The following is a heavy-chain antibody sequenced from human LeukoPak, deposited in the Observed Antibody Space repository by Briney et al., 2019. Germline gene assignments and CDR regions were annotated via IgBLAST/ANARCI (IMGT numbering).Heavy chain of an antibody. Sequence: SETLSLTCAISGDSVSSNSASWSWIRQSPSRGLEWLGRTYYRSKWYNDYALSVKSRITINPDTSKNQFSLQLNSVTPGDTAVYYCVRYSYDGSTSNYFDYWGQGTLSPSPQ. CDR3: VRYSYDGSTSNYFDY. CDR1: GDSVSSNSAS. V-gene: IGHV6-1*01. D-gene: IGHD3-22*01. CDR2: TYYRSKWYN. J-gene: IGHJ4*02.